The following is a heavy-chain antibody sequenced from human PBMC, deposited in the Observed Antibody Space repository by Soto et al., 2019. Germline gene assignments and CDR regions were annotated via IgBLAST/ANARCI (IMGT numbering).Heavy chain of an antibody. CDR3: ARRKGYCSSTSCYIGNWFDP. J-gene: IGHJ5*02. Sequence: ASVKVSCKASGYTFTSYGISWVRQAPGQGLEWMGWISAYNGNTNYVQKLQGRVTMTTDTSTSTAYMELRSLRSDDTAVYYCARRKGYCSSTSCYIGNWFDPWGQGTLVTVSS. D-gene: IGHD2-2*02. CDR2: ISAYNGNT. CDR1: GYTFTSYG. V-gene: IGHV1-18*01.